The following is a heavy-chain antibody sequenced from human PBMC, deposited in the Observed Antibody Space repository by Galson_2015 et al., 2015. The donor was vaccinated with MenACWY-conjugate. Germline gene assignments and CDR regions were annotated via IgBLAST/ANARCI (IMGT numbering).Heavy chain of an antibody. CDR2: TYYRSRWHN. J-gene: IGHJ2*01. Sequence: CAISGDSVSSHSAAWTWIRQSPSRGLEWLGRTYYRSRWHNDYAVSVKSRITINPDTSRNQLSLQLSSVTPEDTAVYYCARGVTRTPGTINWYFDFWGRGTLVTVSS. V-gene: IGHV6-1*01. CDR3: ARGVTRTPGTINWYFDF. D-gene: IGHD6-13*01. CDR1: GDSVSSHSAA.